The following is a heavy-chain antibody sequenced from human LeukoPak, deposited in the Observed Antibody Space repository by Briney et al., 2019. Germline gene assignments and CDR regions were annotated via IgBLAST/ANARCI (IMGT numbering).Heavy chain of an antibody. CDR1: GFTVSSDY. Sequence: PGGSLRLSCAASGFTVSSDYMSWVRQAPGKGLEWVSLIYSGGSTYYADSVKGRFTISRDNSKNTLYLQMNSLRAEDTAVYYCAKNGEPHYYMDVLGKGTTVTVSS. D-gene: IGHD1-14*01. J-gene: IGHJ6*03. CDR3: AKNGEPHYYMDV. V-gene: IGHV3-53*01. CDR2: IYSGGST.